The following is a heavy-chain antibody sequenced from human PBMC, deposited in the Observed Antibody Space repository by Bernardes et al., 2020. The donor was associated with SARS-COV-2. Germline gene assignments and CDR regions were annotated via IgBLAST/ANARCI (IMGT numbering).Heavy chain of an antibody. CDR3: ARHSDSSGWDVDY. CDR2: LYSSGST. D-gene: IGHD6-19*01. Sequence: SETLSLTCTVSGVSISSYYLSWIRQPPGKGLEWISLLYSSGSTNYNASVKSRVTISVDTSKNHFSLKLSSVTAADTAVYYCARHSDSSGWDVDYLGQTTLVTFA. J-gene: IGHJ4*02. V-gene: IGHV4-59*08. CDR1: GVSISSYY.